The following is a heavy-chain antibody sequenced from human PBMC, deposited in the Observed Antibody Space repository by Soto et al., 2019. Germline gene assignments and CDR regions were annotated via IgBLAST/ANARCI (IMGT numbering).Heavy chain of an antibody. J-gene: IGHJ4*02. V-gene: IGHV4-39*01. CDR3: ARLAVAVAGKGDY. D-gene: IGHD6-19*01. CDR1: GGSISSSSYY. Sequence: QLQLQESGPGLVKPSETLSLTCTVSGGSISSSSYYWGWIRQPPGKGLEWIGSIYYSGSTYYNPSLKSRVPSSVDTSQPQFSLKLSSVTAADTAVYYCARLAVAVAGKGDYWGQGTLVTVSS. CDR2: IYYSGST.